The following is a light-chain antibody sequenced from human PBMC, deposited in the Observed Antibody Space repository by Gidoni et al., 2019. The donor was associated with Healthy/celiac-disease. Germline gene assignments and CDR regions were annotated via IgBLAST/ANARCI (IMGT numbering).Light chain of an antibody. CDR2: EYS. Sequence: SYELTQPPSVSVSPGQTARITCSGDALPKKYAYWYQQKSDQAPVLVIYEYSKRPSGIPERFSGSSSGTMATLTISGAQVEDEADYYCYSTDSSGNHRVFGGGTKLTVL. V-gene: IGLV3-10*01. J-gene: IGLJ2*01. CDR3: YSTDSSGNHRV. CDR1: ALPKKY.